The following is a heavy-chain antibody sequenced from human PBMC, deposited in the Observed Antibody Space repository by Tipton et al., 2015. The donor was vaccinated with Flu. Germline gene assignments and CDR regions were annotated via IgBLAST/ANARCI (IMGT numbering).Heavy chain of an antibody. J-gene: IGHJ6*02. CDR2: ISTSGST. CDR1: GGSISNYY. V-gene: IGHV4-4*07. CDR3: ARWVSHGAGYGFDV. D-gene: IGHD3-10*01. Sequence: TLSLTCTVSGGSISNYYWSWIRQSAERGLEWIGRISTSGSTSYKPSLRSRVNISVDTSKNEFSLKLSSVTAADTAVYYCARWVSHGAGYGFDVWGQGTTVIVSS.